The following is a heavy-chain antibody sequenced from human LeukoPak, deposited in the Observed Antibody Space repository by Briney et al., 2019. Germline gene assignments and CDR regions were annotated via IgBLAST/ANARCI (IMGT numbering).Heavy chain of an antibody. CDR3: ARLDCISDTCYNY. V-gene: IGHV4-59*08. J-gene: IGHJ4*02. D-gene: IGHD2-21*01. CDR2: INYSGNS. Sequence: PSETLSLTCTVSGDSIRTDYWSWIRQSPGKGLEWIGYINYSGNSDYNPSLKSRVTISVDRSKKQVSLRMRSVTAADTAVYYCARLDCISDTCYNYWALGALVTVFS. CDR1: GDSIRTDY.